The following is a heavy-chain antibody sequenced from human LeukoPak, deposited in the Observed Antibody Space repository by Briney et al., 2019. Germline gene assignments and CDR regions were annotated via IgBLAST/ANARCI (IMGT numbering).Heavy chain of an antibody. V-gene: IGHV4-39*07. Sequence: PSETLSLTCTVSGGSISSSSYYWGWIRQPPGKGLEWIGSIYYSGSTYYNPSLKSRVTISVDTSKNQFSLKLSSVTAADTAVYYCARDLVYCSGGSCYFDYWGQGTLVTVSS. CDR1: GGSISSSSYY. D-gene: IGHD2-15*01. J-gene: IGHJ4*02. CDR2: IYYSGST. CDR3: ARDLVYCSGGSCYFDY.